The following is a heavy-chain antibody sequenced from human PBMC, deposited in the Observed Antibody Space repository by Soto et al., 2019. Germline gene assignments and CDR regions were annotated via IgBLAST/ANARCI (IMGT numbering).Heavy chain of an antibody. CDR1: GGSFSGYY. CDR2: INYSGTT. CDR3: ARGVSGKGDSFDY. D-gene: IGHD3-10*01. V-gene: IGHV4-34*01. J-gene: IGHJ4*02. Sequence: QVQLQQWGAGLLKPSETLSLTCAVYGGSFSGYYWSWIRQPPGKGLEWIGEINYSGTTNYSPSLKSRVTISVDTSKKQLSLKLSSVTAADTAVYYCARGVSGKGDSFDYWGQGPLVTVSS.